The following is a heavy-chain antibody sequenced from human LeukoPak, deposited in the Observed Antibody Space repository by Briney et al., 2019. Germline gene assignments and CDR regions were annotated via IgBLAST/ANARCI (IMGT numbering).Heavy chain of an antibody. CDR2: IKSTTDGGTT. CDR3: TTGDVYNFGHY. J-gene: IGHJ4*02. CDR1: GFTFTNAW. V-gene: IGHV3-15*01. D-gene: IGHD5-24*01. Sequence: PGGSLRLSCAASGFTFTNAWMSWVRQAPGKGLEWVGRIKSTTDGGTTDYAAPVKGRFTISRDDSKNTLYLQMNSLKTEDTAVYYCTTGDVYNFGHYWGQGTLVAVSS.